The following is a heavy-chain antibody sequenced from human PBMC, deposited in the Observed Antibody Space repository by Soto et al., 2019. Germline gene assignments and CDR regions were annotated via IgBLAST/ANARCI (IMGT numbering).Heavy chain of an antibody. CDR2: ISGSGGST. V-gene: IGHV3-23*01. Sequence: EVHLLESGGGLVQSGGSLRLSCAASGFTFSSYAMSWVRQAPGKGLEWVSAISGSGGSTYYADSVKGRFTISRDNSKNTLYLQMNSLRAEDTAVYYCATIASLHSYFDLWGRGTLVTVSS. D-gene: IGHD2-21*01. CDR3: ATIASLHSYFDL. J-gene: IGHJ2*01. CDR1: GFTFSSYA.